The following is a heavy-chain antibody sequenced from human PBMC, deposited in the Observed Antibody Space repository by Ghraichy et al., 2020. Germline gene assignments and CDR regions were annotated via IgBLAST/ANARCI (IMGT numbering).Heavy chain of an antibody. CDR2: IGWSGGST. CDR1: GFSLDDYS. J-gene: IGHJ4*02. Sequence: GGSLRLSCSTSGFSLDDYSMHWVRQAPGKGLEWVSGIGWSGGSTGYVNSVRGRFTISKDSARNSLYLQMNSLRPDDTALYYCAKGMTSSWTLFDHWGQGALVTVSS. V-gene: IGHV3-9*01. D-gene: IGHD6-13*01. CDR3: AKGMTSSWTLFDH.